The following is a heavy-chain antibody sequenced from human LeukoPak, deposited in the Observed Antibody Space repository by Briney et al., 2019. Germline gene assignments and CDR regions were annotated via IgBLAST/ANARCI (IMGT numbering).Heavy chain of an antibody. D-gene: IGHD6-19*01. CDR1: GYTFPSYG. V-gene: IGHV1-18*01. CDR2: ISAYKGTT. CDR3: ARDREERVVAVAGTYWFDP. J-gene: IGHJ5*02. Sequence: GASLKVSCKACGYTFPSYGISWVRQAPGRGLAWMGWISAYKGTTNYAQKLQGRVTMSTDTSTSTAYMELRSLRSDDTAVYYCARDREERVVAVAGTYWFDPWGQGTLVTVSS.